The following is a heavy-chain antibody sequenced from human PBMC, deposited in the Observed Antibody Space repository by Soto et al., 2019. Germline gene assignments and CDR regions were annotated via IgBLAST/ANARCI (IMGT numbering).Heavy chain of an antibody. CDR1: GGSFSGYY. CDR2: INHSGST. J-gene: IGHJ5*02. D-gene: IGHD4-17*01. Sequence: SETLSLTCAVYGGSFSGYYWSWIRQPPGKGLEWIGEINHSGSTNYNPSLKSRVTISVDTSKNQLSLKLSSVTAADTAVYYCASIFATVVTSYNWFDPWGQGTLVTVSS. V-gene: IGHV4-34*01. CDR3: ASIFATVVTSYNWFDP.